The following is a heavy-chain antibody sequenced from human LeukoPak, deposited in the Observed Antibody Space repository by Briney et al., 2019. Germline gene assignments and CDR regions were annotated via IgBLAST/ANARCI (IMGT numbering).Heavy chain of an antibody. J-gene: IGHJ5*02. D-gene: IGHD6-19*01. Sequence: PGGSLRLSCAASGFIFNSYWMHWVRQVPGKGLVWVSRISSDGSTTSYADSVKGRFTISRDNAKNTLYLQMNSLGDEDTAIYYCARAQAVAGTGGFDPWGQGTLVTVSS. V-gene: IGHV3-74*01. CDR2: ISSDGSTT. CDR1: GFIFNSYW. CDR3: ARAQAVAGTGGFDP.